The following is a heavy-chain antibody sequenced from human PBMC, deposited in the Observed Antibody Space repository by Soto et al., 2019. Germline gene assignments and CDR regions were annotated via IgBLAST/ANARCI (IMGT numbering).Heavy chain of an antibody. Sequence: GGSLRLSCAASGFTFSSYAMHWVRQAPGKGLEWVAVISYDGSNKYYADSVKGRFTISRDNSKNTLYLQMNSLRAEDTAVYYCARAYSYGYGGEAVWDYYYYGMDVWGQGTTVTVSS. CDR2: ISYDGSNK. D-gene: IGHD5-18*01. V-gene: IGHV3-30-3*01. CDR1: GFTFSSYA. CDR3: ARAYSYGYGGEAVWDYYYYGMDV. J-gene: IGHJ6*02.